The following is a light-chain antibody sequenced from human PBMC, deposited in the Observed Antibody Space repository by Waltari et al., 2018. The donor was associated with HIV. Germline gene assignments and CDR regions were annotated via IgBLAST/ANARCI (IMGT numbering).Light chain of an antibody. V-gene: IGLV2-11*01. J-gene: IGLJ1*01. CDR3: CSHAGNFIFV. CDR2: DVN. CDR1: SSSVATF. Sequence: QSSMTQPHSVSGSPGQAPTIPCTGTSSSVATFVPWYQQHPGKAPKVIIYDVNKRPSGVPDRFSGSKSGNTASLTISGLQAEDEADYHCCSHAGNFIFVFGTGTKVTVL.